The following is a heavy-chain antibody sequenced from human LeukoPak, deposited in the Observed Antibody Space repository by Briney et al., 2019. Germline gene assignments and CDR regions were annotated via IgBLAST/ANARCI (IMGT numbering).Heavy chain of an antibody. V-gene: IGHV4-39*07. CDR1: GFTFSSYT. CDR2: IYYSGST. CDR3: ARAPFNYYFDY. J-gene: IGHJ4*02. D-gene: IGHD1-20*01. Sequence: GSLRLSCAASGFTFSSYTMNWVRQPPGKGLEWIGSIYYSGSTYYNPSLKSRVTISVDTSKNQFSLKLSSVTAADTAVYYCARAPFNYYFDYWGQGTLVTVSS.